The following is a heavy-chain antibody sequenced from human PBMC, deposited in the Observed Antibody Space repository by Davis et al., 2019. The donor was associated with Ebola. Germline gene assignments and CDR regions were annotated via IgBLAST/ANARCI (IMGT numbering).Heavy chain of an antibody. Sequence: SETLSLTCSVSGGSISSYYWSWIRQPPGKGLEWLGYIYYSGSTNYNPSLKSRLTISVDTSKNQFSLKLSSVTAADTAVYYCARGALIAAAGTGKDFDYWGQGTLVTVSS. J-gene: IGHJ4*02. D-gene: IGHD6-13*01. CDR1: GGSISSYY. CDR3: ARGALIAAAGTGKDFDY. CDR2: IYYSGST. V-gene: IGHV4-59*12.